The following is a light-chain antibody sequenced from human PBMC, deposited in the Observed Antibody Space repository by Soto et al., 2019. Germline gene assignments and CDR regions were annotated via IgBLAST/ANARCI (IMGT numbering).Light chain of an antibody. CDR2: SAS. V-gene: IGKV3-15*01. Sequence: IVMTQSPATLSVSPGESATLSCRASQSVRTNLAWYQQKPGQAPRLLIYSASSRATGIPARFSGSGSGTEFTLTISSLQSEDFVVYYCQHYNNWPITFGGGTKVEIK. J-gene: IGKJ4*01. CDR3: QHYNNWPIT. CDR1: QSVRTN.